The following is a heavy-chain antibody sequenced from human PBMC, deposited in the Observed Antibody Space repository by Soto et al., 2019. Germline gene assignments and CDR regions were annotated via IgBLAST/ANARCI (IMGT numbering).Heavy chain of an antibody. Sequence: PSETLSLTCTVSDGSISNFYWSWIRQPPGKGLEWIGYISSSGNTNYNPSPKSRVSISVDTSKNQFSLNLTSVTAADTAVYYCARAPMVLTRSYFDSWGQGTPVTVS. CDR3: ARAPMVLTRSYFDS. CDR1: DGSISNFY. J-gene: IGHJ4*02. D-gene: IGHD3-22*01. CDR2: ISSSGNT. V-gene: IGHV4-59*01.